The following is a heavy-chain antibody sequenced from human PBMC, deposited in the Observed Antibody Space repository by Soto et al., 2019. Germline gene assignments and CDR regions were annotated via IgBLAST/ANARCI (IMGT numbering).Heavy chain of an antibody. J-gene: IGHJ4*02. CDR1: GGSISSDY. V-gene: IGHV4-59*01. CDR3: ARTVIGGFDY. D-gene: IGHD3-16*02. CDR2: IYYSGST. Sequence: PSETMSLTCTVSGGSISSDYWSWIRQPPGKGLEWIAYIYYSGSTNYNPSLKSRVAISGDTSKNQFSLKLSSVTAADTAVYYCARTVIGGFDYWGQGTLVTVPS.